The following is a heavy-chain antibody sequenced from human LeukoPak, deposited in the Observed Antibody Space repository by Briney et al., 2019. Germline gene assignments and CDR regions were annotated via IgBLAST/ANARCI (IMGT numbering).Heavy chain of an antibody. Sequence: PSETLSLTCTVSGGSISSHYWSWIRQPPGKGLEWMGYIYNSGSTNYNPSLKSRVTISIDTSKNQLSLKLSSVTAADTAVYYCAHYYVDFYYYYDMDVCGKATTVTDPS. D-gene: IGHD1-26*01. CDR3: AHYYVDFYYYYDMDV. CDR2: IYNSGST. J-gene: IGHJ6*03. V-gene: IGHV4-59*11. CDR1: GGSISSHY.